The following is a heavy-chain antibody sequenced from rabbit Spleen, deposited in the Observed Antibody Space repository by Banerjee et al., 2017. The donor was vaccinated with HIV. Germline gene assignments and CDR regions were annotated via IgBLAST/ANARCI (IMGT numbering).Heavy chain of an antibody. Sequence: QEQLEESGGGLVKPEGSLTLTCKASGFDFSSSSWIWWVRQAPGKGLEWIACINAVTGKAAYASWAKGRFTVSKASSTTVTLQLNSLTAADTATYFCARGSTTMTMVITGYYLSLWGPGTLVTVS. D-gene: IGHD2-1*01. CDR3: ARGSTTMTMVITGYYLSL. J-gene: IGHJ4*01. CDR1: GFDFSSSSW. CDR2: INAVTGKA. V-gene: IGHV1S45*01.